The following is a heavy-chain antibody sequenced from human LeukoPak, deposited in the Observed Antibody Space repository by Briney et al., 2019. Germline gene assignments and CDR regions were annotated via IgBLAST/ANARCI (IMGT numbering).Heavy chain of an antibody. CDR3: ASDLGTRYFDY. Sequence: GGSLRLSCAVSGLTFRSYGMHWVRQAPGKGPEWVAVIWYDGSNKYYVDSVKGRFTISRNNSKKTLYLQMSNLRAEDTAVYYCASDLGTRYFDYWGQGILVTVSS. CDR2: IWYDGSNK. D-gene: IGHD3-16*01. J-gene: IGHJ4*02. CDR1: GLTFRSYG. V-gene: IGHV3-33*01.